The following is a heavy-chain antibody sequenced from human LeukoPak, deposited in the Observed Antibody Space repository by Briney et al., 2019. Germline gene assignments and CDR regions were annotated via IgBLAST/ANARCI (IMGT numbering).Heavy chain of an antibody. CDR3: ASGGYSSSCDAFDI. D-gene: IGHD6-13*01. V-gene: IGHV3-33*01. CDR2: IWYDGSNK. CDR1: GFTFSSYG. J-gene: IGHJ3*02. Sequence: GGSLRLSCAASGFTFSSYGMHWVRQAPGKGLEWVAVIWYDGSNKYYADSVKGRFTISRDNSKNTLYLQMNSLRAEDTTVYYCASGGYSSSCDAFDIWGQGTMVTVSS.